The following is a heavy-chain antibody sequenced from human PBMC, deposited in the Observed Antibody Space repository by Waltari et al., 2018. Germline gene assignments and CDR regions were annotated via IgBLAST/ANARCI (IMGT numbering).Heavy chain of an antibody. V-gene: IGHV3-7*01. CDR3: ARDVTYGEPSSYYYYYYMDV. D-gene: IGHD4-17*01. J-gene: IGHJ6*03. Sequence: EVQLVESGGGLVQPGGSLRLSCAASGFTFSSYWMSWVRQAPGKGLEWVANIKQDGSDKYYVDSVKGRFTISRDNAKNSLYLQMNSLRAEDTAVYYCARDVTYGEPSSYYYYYYMDVWGKGTTVTVSS. CDR1: GFTFSSYW. CDR2: IKQDGSDK.